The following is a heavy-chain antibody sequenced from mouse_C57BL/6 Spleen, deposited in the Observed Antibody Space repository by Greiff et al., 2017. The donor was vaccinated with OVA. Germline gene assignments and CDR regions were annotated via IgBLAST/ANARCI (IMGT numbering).Heavy chain of an antibody. CDR1: GYTFTSYW. V-gene: IGHV1-64*01. Sequence: VQLQQPGAELVKPGASVKLSCKASGYTFTSYWMHWVKQRPGQGLEWIGMIHPKSGSTNYNEKFKSKATLTVDKSSSTAYMQLSSLTSEDSAVYYCARALITTVVAPYYYAMDYWGQGTSVTVSS. CDR3: ARALITTVVAPYYYAMDY. CDR2: IHPKSGST. J-gene: IGHJ4*01. D-gene: IGHD1-1*01.